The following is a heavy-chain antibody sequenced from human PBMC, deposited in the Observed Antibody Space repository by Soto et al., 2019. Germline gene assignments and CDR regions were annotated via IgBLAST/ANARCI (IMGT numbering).Heavy chain of an antibody. Sequence: SETLSLTCTVSGGSISSGGYYWSWIRQHPGKGLEWIGYIYYSGSTYYNPSLKSRVTISVDTSKNQFSLKLSSVTAADTAVYYCARSDDNFWSGSHYYYYYMDVWGKGTTVTVSS. J-gene: IGHJ6*03. D-gene: IGHD3-3*01. CDR1: GGSISSGGYY. V-gene: IGHV4-31*03. CDR2: IYYSGST. CDR3: ARSDDNFWSGSHYYYYYMDV.